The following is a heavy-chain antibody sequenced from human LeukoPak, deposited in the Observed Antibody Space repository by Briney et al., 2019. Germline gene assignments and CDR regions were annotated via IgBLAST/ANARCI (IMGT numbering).Heavy chain of an antibody. V-gene: IGHV1-24*01. Sequence: ASVKVSCKVSGYTLTELSMHWVRQAPGKGLEWMGGFDPEDGETIYAQKFQGRVTMTRDMSTSTVYMELSSLRSEDTAVYYCARGTRLYYDYVWGSYRPEIDYWGQGTLVTVSS. J-gene: IGHJ4*02. CDR1: GYTLTELS. CDR3: ARGTRLYYDYVWGSYRPEIDY. D-gene: IGHD3-16*02. CDR2: FDPEDGET.